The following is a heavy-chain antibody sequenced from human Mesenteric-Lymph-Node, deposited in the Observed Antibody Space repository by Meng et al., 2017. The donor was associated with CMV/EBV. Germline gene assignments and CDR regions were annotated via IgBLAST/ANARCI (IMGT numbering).Heavy chain of an antibody. D-gene: IGHD2-2*01. CDR1: GFRFGDYP. V-gene: IGHV3-49*04. CDR2: IRARAYGGTT. CDR3: TRDLVPAAVYSWFDS. J-gene: IGHJ5*01. Sequence: GESLKISCTASGFRFGDYPMNWVRQAPGKGLEWVGYIRARAYGGTTEYAASVKGRFIISRDDSKNIAYLQMNSLKTEDTAVYYCTRDLVPAAVYSWFDSWGQGTLVTVSS.